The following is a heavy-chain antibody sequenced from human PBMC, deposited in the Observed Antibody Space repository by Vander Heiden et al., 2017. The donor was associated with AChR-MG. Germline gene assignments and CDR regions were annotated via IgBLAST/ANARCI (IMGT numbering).Heavy chain of an antibody. CDR1: GFTFSSYA. CDR3: ARGDILTGRKPLRH. V-gene: IGHV3-30-3*01. Sequence: QVQLVESGGGVVQPGRSLRLSCAASGFTFSSYAMHWVRQAPGKGLEWVAVISYDGSNKYYADSVKGRFTISRDNSKNTLYLQMNSLRAEDTAVYYCARGDILTGRKPLRHWGQGTLVTVSS. CDR2: ISYDGSNK. J-gene: IGHJ1*01. D-gene: IGHD3-9*01.